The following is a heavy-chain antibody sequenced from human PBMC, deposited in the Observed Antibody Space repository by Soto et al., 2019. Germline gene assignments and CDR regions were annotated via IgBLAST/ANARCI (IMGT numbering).Heavy chain of an antibody. Sequence: QVQLVESGGGVVQPGRSLRLSCAASGFTFSSYGMHWVRQAPGKGLEWVAVIWYDGSNKYYADSVKGRFTISRDNSRNTLYLQMNSLRAEDTAVYYCAREGLVAREVYYFDYWGQGTLVTVSS. D-gene: IGHD6-6*01. CDR2: IWYDGSNK. CDR3: AREGLVAREVYYFDY. V-gene: IGHV3-33*01. J-gene: IGHJ4*02. CDR1: GFTFSSYG.